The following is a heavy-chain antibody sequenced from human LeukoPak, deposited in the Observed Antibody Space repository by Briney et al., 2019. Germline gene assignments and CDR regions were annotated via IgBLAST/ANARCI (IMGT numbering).Heavy chain of an antibody. J-gene: IGHJ5*02. V-gene: IGHV4-59*01. D-gene: IGHD1-26*01. CDR1: GGSISSYY. CDR2: IYYSGST. CDR3: ARGGSGSYPNWFDP. Sequence: PSETLSPTCTVSGGSISSYYWSWIRQPPGKGLEWIGYIYYSGSTNYNPSLKSRVTISVDTSKNQFSLKLSSVTAADTAVYYCARGGSGSYPNWFDPWGQGTLVTVSS.